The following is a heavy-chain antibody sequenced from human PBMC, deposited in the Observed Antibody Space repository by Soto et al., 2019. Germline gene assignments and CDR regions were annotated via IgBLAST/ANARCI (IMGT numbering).Heavy chain of an antibody. CDR2: IWFDGSNK. CDR1: GFTFNSYG. CDR3: ARSNWGSGEYGFSNDGFDI. Sequence: QVQLVESGGGVAQPGRSLRLSCAASGFTFNSYGMHWVRQAPGKGLEWVAVIWFDGSNKYYADSVKGRFTISRDQSKNTLYLQMDTLRAEDTAVYYRARSNWGSGEYGFSNDGFDIWGQGTMVTVSS. V-gene: IGHV3-33*01. J-gene: IGHJ3*02. D-gene: IGHD7-27*01.